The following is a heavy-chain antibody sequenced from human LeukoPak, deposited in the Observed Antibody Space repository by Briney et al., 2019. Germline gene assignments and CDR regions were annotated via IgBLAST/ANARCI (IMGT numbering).Heavy chain of an antibody. J-gene: IGHJ4*02. Sequence: PGGSLRLSCAASGFTFDDYGMSWVRQAPGKGLEWVSGISWNSGSIGYADSVKGRFTISRDNAKSTLYLQMNSLRADDMALYYCTKASGYSSGAVDYWGQGTLVTVSS. V-gene: IGHV3-9*03. CDR2: ISWNSGSI. D-gene: IGHD5-18*01. CDR3: TKASGYSSGAVDY. CDR1: GFTFDDYG.